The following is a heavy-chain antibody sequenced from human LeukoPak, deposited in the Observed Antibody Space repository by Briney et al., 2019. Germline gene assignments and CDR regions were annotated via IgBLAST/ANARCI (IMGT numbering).Heavy chain of an antibody. CDR1: GGSISSSSYY. D-gene: IGHD2-15*01. Sequence: SETLSLTCTVSGGSISSSSYYWGWIRQPPGKGLEWIGSIYYSGSTYYNPSLKSRVTISVDTAKNQFSLKLSSVTAADTAVYYCARDQFVVVVAAHYYYGMDVWGQGTTVTVSS. CDR2: IYYSGST. CDR3: ARDQFVVVVAAHYYYGMDV. V-gene: IGHV4-39*01. J-gene: IGHJ6*02.